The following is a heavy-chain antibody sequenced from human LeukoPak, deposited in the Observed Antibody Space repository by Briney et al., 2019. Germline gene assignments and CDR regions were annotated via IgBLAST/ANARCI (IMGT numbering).Heavy chain of an antibody. V-gene: IGHV3-7*01. D-gene: IGHD2-21*02. CDR3: ARTGDGGPSYFDY. CDR2: IKQDGSEK. Sequence: GGSLRLSCAASGFTFSSYWMSWVRQAPGKGLEWVANIKQDGSEKYYVDSVKGRFTISRDNAKNSLYLQMNSLRAEDTAVYYCARTGDGGPSYFDYWGQGTLVTVSS. CDR1: GFTFSSYW. J-gene: IGHJ4*02.